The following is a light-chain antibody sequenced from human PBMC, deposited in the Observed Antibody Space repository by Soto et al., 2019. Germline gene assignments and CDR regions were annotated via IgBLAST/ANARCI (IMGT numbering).Light chain of an antibody. CDR1: QGISSW. CDR3: QQANRFPLT. Sequence: DIQMTQSPSSVSASVGDRVTITCRASQGISSWLAWYQHKPGKAPKLLIYGASSLQGGVPSRFSGSGSGTDFTLTISSLQPEDFATYYCQQANRFPLTFGGGTKVDIK. CDR2: GAS. V-gene: IGKV1-12*01. J-gene: IGKJ4*01.